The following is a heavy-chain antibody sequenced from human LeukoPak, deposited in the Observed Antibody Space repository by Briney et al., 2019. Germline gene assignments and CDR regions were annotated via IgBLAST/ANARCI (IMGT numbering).Heavy chain of an antibody. D-gene: IGHD2-2*01. Sequence: ASVKVSCKASGYTFTSYGISWVRQAPGQGLEWMGWISAYNGNTNYAQKLQGRVTMTTDTSTSTAYMELRSLRSDDTAVYYCARVGDYCTSTSCHGGDYWGQGTTVTVSS. CDR1: GYTFTSYG. CDR2: ISAYNGNT. CDR3: ARVGDYCTSTSCHGGDY. V-gene: IGHV1-18*01. J-gene: IGHJ4*02.